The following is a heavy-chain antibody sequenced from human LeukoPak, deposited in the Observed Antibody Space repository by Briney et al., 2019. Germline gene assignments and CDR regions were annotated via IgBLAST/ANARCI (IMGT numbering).Heavy chain of an antibody. V-gene: IGHV3-43*02. Sequence: PGGSLRLSCAASGFTFDDYAMHWVRQAPGKGLEWVSLISGDGGSTYYADSVKGRFTISRDNSKNSLYLQMNSLRTEDTALYYCAKDIYGSGSSYYYYGMDVWGQGTTVTVSS. CDR1: GFTFDDYA. CDR2: ISGDGGST. J-gene: IGHJ6*02. D-gene: IGHD3-10*01. CDR3: AKDIYGSGSSYYYYGMDV.